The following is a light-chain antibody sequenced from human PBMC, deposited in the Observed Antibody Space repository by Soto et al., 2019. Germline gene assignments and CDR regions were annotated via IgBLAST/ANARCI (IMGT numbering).Light chain of an antibody. CDR1: QSILSSSNTKNY. V-gene: IGKV4-1*01. CDR3: QQYYTNPIT. Sequence: DIVMTQSPASLAVSLGERATINCKSSQSILSSSNTKNYLAWYQQNPGQPPKLLIYWASTRESGVPDRFSGSESVTDFTLTISSLQAEDVAIYYCQQYYTNPITFGQGTRLEIK. J-gene: IGKJ5*01. CDR2: WAS.